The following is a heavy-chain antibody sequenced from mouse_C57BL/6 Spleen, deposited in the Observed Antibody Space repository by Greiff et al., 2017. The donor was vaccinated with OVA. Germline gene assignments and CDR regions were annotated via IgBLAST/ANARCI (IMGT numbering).Heavy chain of an antibody. CDR2: ISSGSSTI. CDR1: GFTFSDYG. Sequence: EVQVVESGGGLVKPGGSLKLSCAASGFTFSDYGMHWVRQAPEKGLEWVAYISSGSSTIYYADTVKGRFTISRDNAKNTLFLQMTMLRSEDTAMYYCARLYWDYWGQGTTLTVSS. V-gene: IGHV5-17*01. CDR3: ARLYWDY. J-gene: IGHJ2*01.